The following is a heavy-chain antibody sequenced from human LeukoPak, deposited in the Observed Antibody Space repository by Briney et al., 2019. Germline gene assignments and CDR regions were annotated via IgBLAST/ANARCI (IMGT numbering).Heavy chain of an antibody. D-gene: IGHD3-22*01. CDR2: INHSGST. Sequence: SETLSLTCAVYGGSFSGYYWSWIRQPPGKGLEWIGEINHSGSTYYNPSLKSRVTISVDTSKNQFSLKLSSVTAADTAVYYCARVVITIYYYYYMDVWGKGTTVTVSS. CDR3: ARVVITIYYYYYMDV. J-gene: IGHJ6*03. V-gene: IGHV4-34*01. CDR1: GGSFSGYY.